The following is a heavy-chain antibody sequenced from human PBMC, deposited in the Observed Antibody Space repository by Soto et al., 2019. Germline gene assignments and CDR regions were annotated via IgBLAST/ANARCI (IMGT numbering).Heavy chain of an antibody. J-gene: IGHJ6*03. D-gene: IGHD6-13*01. CDR1: GYTFTSYY. CDR2: INPSGGST. CDR3: ARDYGSSWYRAVYYLMDG. Sequence: ASVKVSCKASGYTFTSYYMHWVRQAPGQGLEWMGIINPSGGSTSYAQKFQGRVTMTRDTSTSTVYMELSSLRSEDTAVYYCARDYGSSWYRAVYYLMDGWAKGTTVTVSS. V-gene: IGHV1-46*03.